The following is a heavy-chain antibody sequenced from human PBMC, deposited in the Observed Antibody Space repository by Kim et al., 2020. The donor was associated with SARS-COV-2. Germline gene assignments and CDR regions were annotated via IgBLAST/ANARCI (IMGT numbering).Heavy chain of an antibody. CDR1: GFTFRYYA. J-gene: IGHJ3*01. D-gene: IGHD1-1*01. CDR2: ISGYNDPA. Sequence: GGSLRLSCVASGFTFRYYAMSWVRQAPGKGLEWVSTISGYNDPAYYTDSVKGRFTISRDDSKNTVYPQMNSLRAEDTAVYFCAKDQTRENGRYDAFDVWG. CDR3: AKDQTRENGRYDAFDV. V-gene: IGHV3-23*01.